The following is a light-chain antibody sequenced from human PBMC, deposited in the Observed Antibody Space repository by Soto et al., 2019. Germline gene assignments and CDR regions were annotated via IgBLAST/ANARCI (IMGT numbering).Light chain of an antibody. J-gene: IGLJ1*01. CDR1: SSDVGGYNY. CDR2: EVN. CDR3: SSYAGSSNV. Sequence: QSALTQPPSASGSPGQSAAISCTGTSSDVGGYNYVSWYQQHPGKAPKLMIYEVNKRPSGVPDRFSCSKSGSTASLTVSGLQADDEDDYYCSSYAGSSNVFGTGTKLTVL. V-gene: IGLV2-8*01.